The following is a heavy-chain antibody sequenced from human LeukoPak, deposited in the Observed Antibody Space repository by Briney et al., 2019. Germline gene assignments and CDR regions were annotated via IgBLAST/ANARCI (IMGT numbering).Heavy chain of an antibody. D-gene: IGHD2-21*01. CDR1: GYSFTSYW. CDR2: IYPGDSDT. J-gene: IGHJ5*02. Sequence: GESLKISCKGSGYSFTSYWIGWVRQMPGKGLEWMGIIYPGDSDTRYSPSFQGQVTISADKSISTAYLQWSSLKASDTAMYYCARRGYCGGDCYSYWFDPWGQGTLVTVSS. V-gene: IGHV5-51*01. CDR3: ARRGYCGGDCYSYWFDP.